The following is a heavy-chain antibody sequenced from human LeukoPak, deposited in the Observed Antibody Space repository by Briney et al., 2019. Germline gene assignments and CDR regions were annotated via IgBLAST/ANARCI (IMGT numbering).Heavy chain of an antibody. CDR1: GFTFSNYG. Sequence: GESLRLSCVASGFTFSNYGMSWVRQAPGKGLEWVSGINPGGGTRYADSVKGRFTISRDNSKNTLCLQMSSLRAEDTALYFCAKDGLLLWGSYSYSWGQGTLVTVSS. D-gene: IGHD3-16*01. CDR2: INPGGGT. CDR3: AKDGLLLWGSYSYS. J-gene: IGHJ4*02. V-gene: IGHV3-23*01.